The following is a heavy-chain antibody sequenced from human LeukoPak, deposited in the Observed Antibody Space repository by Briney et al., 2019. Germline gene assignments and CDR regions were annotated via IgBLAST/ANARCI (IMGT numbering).Heavy chain of an antibody. J-gene: IGHJ4*02. Sequence: GGSLRLSCAASGFTFSSYYMGWVRQAPGKGLEWVSAISGSGGSTYYADSVKGRFTISRDNSKNTLYLQMNSLRAEDTAVYYCAKDAIRRGHGTSRVVDWGQGALVTVSS. CDR2: ISGSGGST. V-gene: IGHV3-23*01. CDR3: AKDAIRRGHGTSRVVD. D-gene: IGHD1-14*01. CDR1: GFTFSSYY.